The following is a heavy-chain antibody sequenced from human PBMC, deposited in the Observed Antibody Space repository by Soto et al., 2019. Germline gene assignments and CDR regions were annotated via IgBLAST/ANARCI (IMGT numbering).Heavy chain of an antibody. CDR3: ARFGTAARRQYYYYGMDV. V-gene: IGHV5-51*01. D-gene: IGHD6-6*01. CDR1: GYSFTSYW. CDR2: IYPGDSDT. Sequence: GESLKISCKGSGYSFTSYWSGWVRQMPGKGLEWMGIIYPGDSDTRYSPSFQGQVTISADKSISTAYLQWSSLKASDTAMYYCARFGTAARRQYYYYGMDVWGQGTTVTVSS. J-gene: IGHJ6*02.